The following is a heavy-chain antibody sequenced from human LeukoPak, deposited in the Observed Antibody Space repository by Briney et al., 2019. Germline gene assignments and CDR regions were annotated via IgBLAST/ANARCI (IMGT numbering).Heavy chain of an antibody. V-gene: IGHV3-7*01. CDR3: ARDLVGATSKADY. D-gene: IGHD1-26*01. J-gene: IGHJ4*02. Sequence: PGGSLRLSCAASGFTFSSYWMSWVRQAPGKGLEWVANIKQDGSEKYYVDSVKGRFTISRDNAKNSLYLQMNSLRAEDTAVYYCARDLVGATSKADYWGQGTLVTVSS. CDR1: GFTFSSYW. CDR2: IKQDGSEK.